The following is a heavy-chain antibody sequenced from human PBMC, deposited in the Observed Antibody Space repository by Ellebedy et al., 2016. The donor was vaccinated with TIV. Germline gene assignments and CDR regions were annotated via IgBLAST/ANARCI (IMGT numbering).Heavy chain of an antibody. J-gene: IGHJ6*02. CDR1: GFTFSNYA. D-gene: IGHD6-19*01. CDR3: AKEYSSGWYWLDV. V-gene: IGHV3-23*01. Sequence: GESLKISXAASGFTFSNYAMTWVRQAPGKGLEWVSGISNSGGSTYYAESVKGRFTISRDNSKNTLYLQMNSLRAEDTAVYYCAKEYSSGWYWLDVWGQGTTVTVSS. CDR2: ISNSGGST.